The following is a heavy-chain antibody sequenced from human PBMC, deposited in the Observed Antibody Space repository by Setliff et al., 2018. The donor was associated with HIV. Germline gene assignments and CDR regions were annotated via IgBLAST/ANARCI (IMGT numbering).Heavy chain of an antibody. J-gene: IGHJ4*02. V-gene: IGHV1-2*06. CDR2: FNPNSGGT. CDR3: SCVWLYYYGSGPEAPFDY. CDR1: GYRFSGYY. D-gene: IGHD3-10*01. Sequence: ASVKVSCKASGYRFSGYYMHWVRQAPGQGLEWMGRFNPNSGGTNYAQKFQGRVTMTRDTSISTAYMELSRLRSDDTAVYYCSCVWLYYYGSGPEAPFDYWGQGTLVTVSS.